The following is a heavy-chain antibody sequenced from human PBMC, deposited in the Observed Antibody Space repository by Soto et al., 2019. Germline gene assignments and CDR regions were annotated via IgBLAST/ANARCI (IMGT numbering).Heavy chain of an antibody. V-gene: IGHV1-2*02. CDR1: VYTFTGYY. J-gene: IGHJ3*02. CDR2: INPNSGGT. CDR3: ARGYSRYNDAFDI. D-gene: IGHD6-13*01. Sequence: ASVKRSCKASVYTFTGYYRHGVRQAPGQGLEWMGWINPNSGGTNYAQKFEGRVTMTRDTSISTAYMELSRLRSDDTAVYYCARGYSRYNDAFDIWGQGTMVTVSS.